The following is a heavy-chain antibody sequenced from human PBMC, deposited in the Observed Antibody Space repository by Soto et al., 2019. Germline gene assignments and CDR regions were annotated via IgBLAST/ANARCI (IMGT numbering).Heavy chain of an antibody. J-gene: IGHJ6*02. CDR1: GGTFSTYA. CDR3: ARVGGYCSGANCKEVSYYYGIDV. V-gene: IGHV1-69*13. Sequence: GASVKVSCKASGGTFSTYAIGWVRQAPGQGLEWMGGIIPIFATANYAQNFQGRVTITADDSTSTAYMELSRLRSEDAAVYYCARVGGYCSGANCKEVSYYYGIDVWGQGTTVTVSS. D-gene: IGHD2-15*01. CDR2: IIPIFATA.